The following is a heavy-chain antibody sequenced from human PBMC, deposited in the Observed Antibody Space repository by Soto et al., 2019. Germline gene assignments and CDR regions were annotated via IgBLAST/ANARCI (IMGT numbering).Heavy chain of an antibody. CDR3: ARGRYNWNL. Sequence: PSETLSLTCTVSGGSISSTTYYWGWIRQPPGKGLEWIASIYYSGSTYYNPSLKSRVTISVDTSKNQFSLKLSSVTAADTAVYYCARGRYNWNLWGQGTLVTVSS. CDR1: GGSISSTTYY. CDR2: IYYSGST. J-gene: IGHJ5*02. V-gene: IGHV4-39*07. D-gene: IGHD1-1*01.